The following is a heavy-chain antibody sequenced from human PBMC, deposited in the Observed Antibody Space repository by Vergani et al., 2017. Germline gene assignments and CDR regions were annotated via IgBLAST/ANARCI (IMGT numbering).Heavy chain of an antibody. Sequence: QVQLVESGGGVVQPGRSLRLSCAASGFTFSSYGMHWVRQAPGKGLEWVAVIWYDGSNKYYADSVKGRFTISRDNYNNTLYLQMNSLRAEDTAVYYCARGLDMVDYWGQGTLVTVSS. CDR1: GFTFSSYG. J-gene: IGHJ4*02. V-gene: IGHV3-33*08. D-gene: IGHD3/OR15-3a*01. CDR3: ARGLDMVDY. CDR2: IWYDGSNK.